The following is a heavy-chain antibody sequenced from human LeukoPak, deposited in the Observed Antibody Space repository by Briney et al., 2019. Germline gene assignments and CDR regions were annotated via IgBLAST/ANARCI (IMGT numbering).Heavy chain of an antibody. CDR1: GLTLSRYW. CDR3: ARGGSYGGKMIY. J-gene: IGHJ4*02. D-gene: IGHD4-23*01. Sequence: GGSLRLSCAVSGLTLSRYWMTWVRQAPGKGLEWVANIKEDGSEKYYVDSVRGRFTISRDNAKNSLYLQMNSLRAEDTAVYYCARGGSYGGKMIYWGQGTLVTVSS. V-gene: IGHV3-7*01. CDR2: IKEDGSEK.